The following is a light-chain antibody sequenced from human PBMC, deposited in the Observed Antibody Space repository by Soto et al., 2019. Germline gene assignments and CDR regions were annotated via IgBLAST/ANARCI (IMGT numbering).Light chain of an antibody. CDR3: QQLNSFPLT. CDR2: VAS. CDR1: QDFNNY. V-gene: IGKV1-9*01. J-gene: IGKJ4*01. Sequence: DIQLTQSPSFLSASVGDRVTITCRASQDFNNYLAWYQQKPGEAPKLRMYVASTLQSGVPSRFSGSGSGTEFTLTISSLQPEDFATYFCQQLNSFPLTFGGGTKVEIK.